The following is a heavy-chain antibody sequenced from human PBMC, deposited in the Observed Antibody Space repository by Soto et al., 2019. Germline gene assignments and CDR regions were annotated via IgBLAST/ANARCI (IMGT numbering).Heavy chain of an antibody. Sequence: QVQLQESGPGLVKPSDTLSLTCAVSGYSISNTNWWGWIRQPPGKGLEWIGYIYYSGNTYYNPSPKSRVTMSVDTSKNPCPLKLSPVTAVDTAVYSCASLADSSGNHAYWFDPWGQGTLVTVSS. V-gene: IGHV4-28*01. D-gene: IGHD3-10*01. CDR2: IYYSGNT. J-gene: IGHJ5*02. CDR3: ASLADSSGNHAYWFDP. CDR1: GYSISNTNW.